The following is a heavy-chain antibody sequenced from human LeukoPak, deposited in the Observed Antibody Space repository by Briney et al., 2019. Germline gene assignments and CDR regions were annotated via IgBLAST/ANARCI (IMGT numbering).Heavy chain of an antibody. Sequence: ASVKVSCKASGYTFTSYDINWVRQATGQGLEWMGWMNPNSGNTGYAQKFQGRVTMTRNTSISTAYMELSSLRSEDTAVYYCAHSSPGGGIHRSYYFDYWGQGTLVTVSS. V-gene: IGHV1-8*01. CDR2: MNPNSGNT. D-gene: IGHD1-26*01. CDR1: GYTFTSYD. J-gene: IGHJ4*02. CDR3: AHSSPGGGIHRSYYFDY.